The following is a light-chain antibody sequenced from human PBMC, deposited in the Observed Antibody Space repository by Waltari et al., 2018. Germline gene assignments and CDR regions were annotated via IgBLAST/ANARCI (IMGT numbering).Light chain of an antibody. CDR3: QTGGHGTWV. Sequence: QLVLTQSPSASASLGASVKLTCTLSSRHSSNVIAWLQQQPEKGPRYLMKVNSDGSHNKGDEIPDRFSGSSSGAERYLTISSLQSEDEADYYCQTGGHGTWVFGGGTKLTVL. V-gene: IGLV4-69*01. J-gene: IGLJ3*02. CDR2: VNSDGSH. CDR1: SRHSSNV.